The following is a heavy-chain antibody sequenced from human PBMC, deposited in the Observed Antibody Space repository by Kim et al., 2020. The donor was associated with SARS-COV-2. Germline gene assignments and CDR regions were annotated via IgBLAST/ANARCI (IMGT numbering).Heavy chain of an antibody. D-gene: IGHD5-12*01. J-gene: IGHJ2*01. CDR3: ASVANIGWHFDL. V-gene: IGHV3-48*01. Sequence: YYPDSVKGRFTISRDNAKNLLDLQMNSLRAEDTAVYYCASVANIGWHFDLWGRGTLVTVSS.